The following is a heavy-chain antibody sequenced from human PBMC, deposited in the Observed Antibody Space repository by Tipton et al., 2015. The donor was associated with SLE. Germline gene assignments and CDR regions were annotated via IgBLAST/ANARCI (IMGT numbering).Heavy chain of an antibody. D-gene: IGHD3-10*01. CDR1: GFTVSSNY. J-gene: IGHJ3*02. V-gene: IGHV3-53*05. CDR2: IYSGGST. CDR3: AKGGPMVQGRGDI. Sequence: SLRLSCAASGFTVSSNYMSWVRQAPGKGLEWVSVIYSGGSTYYADSVKGRFTISRDNSKNTLYLQMNSLRAEDTAVYYCAKGGPMVQGRGDIWGQGTMVTASS.